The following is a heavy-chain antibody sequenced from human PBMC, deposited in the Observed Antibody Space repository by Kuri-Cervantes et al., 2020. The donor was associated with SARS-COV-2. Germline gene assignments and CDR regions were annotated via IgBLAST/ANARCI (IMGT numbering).Heavy chain of an antibody. V-gene: IGHV1-69*13. D-gene: IGHD4-17*01. CDR3: ARARNGNYLNEPDY. J-gene: IGHJ4*02. Sequence: SVKVSCKASGGTFSSYAISWVRQAPGQGLEWMGGIIPIFGTANYAQKFQGRVTITADESTSTAYMELSSLGSEDTAVYYCARARNGNYLNEPDYWGQGTLVTVSS. CDR1: GGTFSSYA. CDR2: IIPIFGTA.